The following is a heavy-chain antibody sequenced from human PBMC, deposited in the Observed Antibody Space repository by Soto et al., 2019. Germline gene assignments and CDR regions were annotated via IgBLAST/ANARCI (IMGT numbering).Heavy chain of an antibody. CDR1: GGSISSGDYS. Sequence: SETLSLTCTVSGGSISSGDYSWSWFRQPPGKGLEWIGYIYHGGSTYYNPSLKSRVTISVDRSKNQFSLKLSSVTAADTAVYYCARGRPIRFDPWGQGTLVTVSS. J-gene: IGHJ5*02. V-gene: IGHV4-30-2*01. CDR3: ARGRPIRFDP. CDR2: IYHGGST.